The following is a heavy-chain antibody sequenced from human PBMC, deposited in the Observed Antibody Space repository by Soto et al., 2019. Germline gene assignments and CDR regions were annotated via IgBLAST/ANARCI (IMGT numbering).Heavy chain of an antibody. J-gene: IGHJ6*02. Sequence: GASVKVSCKASGGTFSSYAISWVRQAPGQGFEWMGGIIPIFGTANYAQKFQGRVTITADESTSTAYMELSSLRSEDTAVYYCASQVVVAATHYYYYGMDVWGQGTTVTVS. CDR2: IIPIFGTA. CDR1: GGTFSSYA. V-gene: IGHV1-69*13. D-gene: IGHD2-15*01. CDR3: ASQVVVAATHYYYYGMDV.